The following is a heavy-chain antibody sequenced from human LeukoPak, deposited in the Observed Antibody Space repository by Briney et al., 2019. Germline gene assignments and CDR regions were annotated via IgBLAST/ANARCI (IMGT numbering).Heavy chain of an antibody. D-gene: IGHD2-2*01. CDR3: ARGRSVGYCSSTSCRPRKYYYYMDV. V-gene: IGHV4-34*01. Sequence: SETLSLTCAVYGGSFSGYYWSWIRQPPGKGLEWIGEINHSGSTNYNPSLKSRVTISVDTSKNQFSLKLSSVTAADTAVYYCARGRSVGYCSSTSCRPRKYYYYMDVWGKGTTVTVSS. CDR1: GGSFSGYY. J-gene: IGHJ6*03. CDR2: INHSGST.